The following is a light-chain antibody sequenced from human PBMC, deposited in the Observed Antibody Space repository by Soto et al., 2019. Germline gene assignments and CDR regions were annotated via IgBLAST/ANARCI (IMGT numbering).Light chain of an antibody. J-gene: IGKJ5*01. CDR2: DAS. Sequence: EIVLTQSPVTLSLSPGERATLSCRASQSVRTYLAWYQVKPGQAPRLLIYDASSRASVVPARFSGSGSGTDFTLTISSLEPEDFALSYCQQRNSWPPITFGQGTRLEIK. CDR1: QSVRTY. V-gene: IGKV3-11*01. CDR3: QQRNSWPPIT.